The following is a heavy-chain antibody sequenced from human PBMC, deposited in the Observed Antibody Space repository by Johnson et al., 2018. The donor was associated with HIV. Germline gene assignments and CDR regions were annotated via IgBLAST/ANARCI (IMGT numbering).Heavy chain of an antibody. J-gene: IGHJ3*01. CDR1: GFTFSSYA. CDR2: ISYDGSNK. Sequence: QVQLVESGGGVVQPGRSLRLSCAASGFTFSSYAMHWVRQAPGKGLEWVAVISYDGSNKYYADSVKGRFTISRDNSKNTLYLQMNSLRAEDTAVYYCAKGTARDMWGQGTMVTVSS. D-gene: IGHD5-18*01. V-gene: IGHV3-30*04. CDR3: AKGTARDM.